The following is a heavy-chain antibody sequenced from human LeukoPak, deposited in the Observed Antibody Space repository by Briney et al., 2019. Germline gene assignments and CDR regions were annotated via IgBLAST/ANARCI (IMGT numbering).Heavy chain of an antibody. CDR3: AIDKGPRSWGSPPDAFDI. V-gene: IGHV3-53*01. CDR2: IYSGGST. CDR1: GFTVSSNY. Sequence: GGSLRLSCAASGFTVSSNYMSWVRQAPGKGLEWVSVIYSGGSTYYADSVKGRFTISRDNSKNTLYLQMNSLRAEDTAVYYCAIDKGPRSWGSPPDAFDIWGQGTMVTVSS. D-gene: IGHD3-16*01. J-gene: IGHJ3*02.